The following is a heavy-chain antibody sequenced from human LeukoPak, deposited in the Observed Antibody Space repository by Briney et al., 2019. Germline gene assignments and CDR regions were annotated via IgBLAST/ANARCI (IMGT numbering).Heavy chain of an antibody. CDR3: ARDQYYYGSGSYRPLYFDY. D-gene: IGHD3-10*01. Sequence: SEPLSLTCAVSGGSISSSNWWSWVRQPPGKGLEWIGEIYHSGSTNYNPSLKSRVTISVDKSKNQFSLKLSTVTAADTAVYYCARDQYYYGSGSYRPLYFDYWGQGTLVTVSS. CDR2: IYHSGST. CDR1: GGSISSSNW. J-gene: IGHJ4*02. V-gene: IGHV4-4*02.